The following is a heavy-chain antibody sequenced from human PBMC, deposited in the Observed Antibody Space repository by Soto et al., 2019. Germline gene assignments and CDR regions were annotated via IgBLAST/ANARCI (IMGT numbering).Heavy chain of an antibody. CDR1: RFTFSNYW. D-gene: IGHD1-26*01. CDR3: ARDARTFSGRIRHLDY. V-gene: IGHV3-74*01. CDR2: INSDGSST. Sequence: GALRLSCAASRFTFSNYWMHWVRQGPGEGLVWVSHINSDGSSTNYADSVRGRFIISRDNAENTLYLQMNSLRAEDTAVYYCARDARTFSGRIRHLDYWGQGTLVTVS. J-gene: IGHJ4*02.